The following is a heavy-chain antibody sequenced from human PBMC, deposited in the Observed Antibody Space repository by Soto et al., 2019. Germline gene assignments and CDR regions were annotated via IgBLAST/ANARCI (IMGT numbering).Heavy chain of an antibody. CDR1: GGSISSSNW. CDR3: TTGLSDYSTYYYYYYGMDV. Sequence: PSETLSLTCAVSGGSISSSNWMSWVRQAPGKGLEWVGRIKSKTDGGTTDYAAPVKGRFTISRDDSKNTLYLQMNSLKTEDTAVYYCTTGLSDYSTYYYYYYGMDVWGQGTTVTVSS. D-gene: IGHD4-4*01. V-gene: IGHV3-15*01. CDR2: IKSKTDGGTT. J-gene: IGHJ6*02.